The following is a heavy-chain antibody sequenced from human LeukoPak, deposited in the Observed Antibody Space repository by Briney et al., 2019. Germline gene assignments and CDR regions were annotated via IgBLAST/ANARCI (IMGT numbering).Heavy chain of an antibody. Sequence: ASVKVSCKASGYTFTSYAMHWVRQAPGQRLEWMGWINAGNGNTKYSQKFQGRVTITRDTSASTAYMELSSLRSGDTAVYYCARVGGYSYGYLDWYFDLWGRGTLVTVSS. CDR1: GYTFTSYA. CDR2: INAGNGNT. D-gene: IGHD5-18*01. J-gene: IGHJ2*01. CDR3: ARVGGYSYGYLDWYFDL. V-gene: IGHV1-3*01.